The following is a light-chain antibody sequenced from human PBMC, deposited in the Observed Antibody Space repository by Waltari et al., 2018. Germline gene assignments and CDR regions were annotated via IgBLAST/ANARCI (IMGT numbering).Light chain of an antibody. Sequence: EIVMTQSPATLSVSPGERATLSCRASGSVINSLAWYQQRPGQAPRLLFYDASTRATGIPARFSGSGSGTEFTLTISSLQSEDFAVYYCQQYKNWPPLTFGGGTKVEIK. V-gene: IGKV3-15*01. CDR1: GSVINS. CDR2: DAS. J-gene: IGKJ4*01. CDR3: QQYKNWPPLT.